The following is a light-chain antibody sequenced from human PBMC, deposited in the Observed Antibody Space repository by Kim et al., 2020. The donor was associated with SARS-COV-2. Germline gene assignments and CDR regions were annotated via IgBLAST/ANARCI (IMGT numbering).Light chain of an antibody. J-gene: IGLJ3*02. CDR1: SGSIDNNF. V-gene: IGLV6-57*04. CDR3: QSYDNTNRGV. Sequence: NFMLTQPHSVSESPGKTVTISCTRSSGSIDNNFVQWYQQRPGSAPTIVIYEDNLSPSGVPDRFSGSIDISSNSASLTISGLKTEDEADYHCQSYDNTNRGVSGGGTQLTVL. CDR2: EDN.